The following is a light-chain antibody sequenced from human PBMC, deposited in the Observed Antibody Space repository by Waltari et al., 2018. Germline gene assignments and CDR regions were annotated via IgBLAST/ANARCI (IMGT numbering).Light chain of an antibody. CDR2: RTY. CDR1: QTVSTIA. Sequence: ETVLTQSPGTLSLSPGDRATLSCRASQTVSTIALSWYQQKPGQAPKVLIYRTYNMATCNPNRFSGRWSGTDFPLTINRLAPEDFAMYYCQQYDGIVVTFGGGTKVEI. CDR3: QQYDGIVVT. V-gene: IGKV3-20*01. J-gene: IGKJ4*01.